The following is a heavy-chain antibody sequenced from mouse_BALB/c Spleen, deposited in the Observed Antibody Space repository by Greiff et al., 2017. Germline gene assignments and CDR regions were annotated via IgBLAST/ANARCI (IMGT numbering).Heavy chain of an antibody. V-gene: IGHV5-6-5*01. Sequence: EVQLVESGGGLVKPGGSLKLSCAASGFTFSSYAMSWVRQTPEKRLEWVASISSGGSTYYPDSVKGRFTISRDNARNILYLQMSSLRSEDTAMYYCARDGYDGYAMDYWGQGTSVTVSS. CDR3: ARDGYDGYAMDY. CDR2: ISSGGST. J-gene: IGHJ4*01. D-gene: IGHD2-2*01. CDR1: GFTFSSYA.